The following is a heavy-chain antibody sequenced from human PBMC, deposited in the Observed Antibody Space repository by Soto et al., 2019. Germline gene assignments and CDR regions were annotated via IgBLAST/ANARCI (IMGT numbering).Heavy chain of an antibody. V-gene: IGHV4-39*01. D-gene: IGHD1-20*01. CDR1: GASISGSYYY. J-gene: IGHJ4*02. CDR3: ATSQKGYNWNYFDH. Sequence: PSETLSLTCAVSGASISGSYYYWAWLRQSPGKGPEWMGSFFYTGFTSYNTSLESRVSVSVDTSKSQFSLKLSAVTAADTAVYYCATSQKGYNWNYFDHWGQGALVTVSS. CDR2: FFYTGFT.